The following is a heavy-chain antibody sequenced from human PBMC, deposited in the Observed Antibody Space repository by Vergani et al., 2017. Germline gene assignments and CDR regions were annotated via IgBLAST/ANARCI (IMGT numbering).Heavy chain of an antibody. CDR3: VRGTKSTCAYYGLDI. CDR2: ISGSERYI. V-gene: IGHV3-21*06. CDR1: GFKFNEYI. Sequence: EGQLVESGGGLAKPGGSLRLSCAASGFKFNEYIMNWVRQAPGKGLEWVSSISGSERYIFYAASLKGRVTISRNNAENSLDLQLSNLRVDDTGVYYCVRGTKSTCAYYGLDIWGQGTTVTVS. J-gene: IGHJ6*02. D-gene: IGHD2/OR15-2a*01.